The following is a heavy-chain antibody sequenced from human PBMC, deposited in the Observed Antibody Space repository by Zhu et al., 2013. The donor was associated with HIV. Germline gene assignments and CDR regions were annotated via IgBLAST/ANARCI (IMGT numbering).Heavy chain of an antibody. Sequence: QAQLVQSGAEVKKPGASVKVSCKASGYTFTSYDINWVRQATGQGLEWMGWMNPNSGNTGYAQKFQGRVTITRNTSISTAYMELSSLRSEDTAVYYCARRGSTYYYGSGSYYHFDYWGQGTLVTVSS. CDR3: ARRGSTYYYGSGSYYHFDY. CDR2: MNPNSGNT. V-gene: IGHV1-8*03. J-gene: IGHJ4*02. D-gene: IGHD3-10*01. CDR1: GYTFTSYD.